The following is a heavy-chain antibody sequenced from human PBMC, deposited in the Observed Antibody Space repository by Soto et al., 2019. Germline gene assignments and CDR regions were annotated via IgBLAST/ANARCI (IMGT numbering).Heavy chain of an antibody. CDR2: IKGDGSDK. V-gene: IGHV3-7*01. CDR1: GFNFRGYW. Sequence: EVQLVESGGGLVQTGGSLRLSCAASGFNFRGYWMRWVRQAPGKGLEWVADIKGDGSDKNYVDSVKGRFTISRDNAKNSLYLQMTSLGAGDTVVFYCARGGAWAFDSWGQGTLVTVSS. J-gene: IGHJ4*02. D-gene: IGHD6-25*01. CDR3: ARGGAWAFDS.